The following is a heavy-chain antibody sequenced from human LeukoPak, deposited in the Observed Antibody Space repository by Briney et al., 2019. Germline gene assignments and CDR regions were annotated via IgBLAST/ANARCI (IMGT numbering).Heavy chain of an antibody. J-gene: IGHJ4*02. CDR1: GFTFSSYW. CDR3: ATKSLAGTGDY. V-gene: IGHV3-7*01. Sequence: GGFLRLSCAASGFTFSSYWMTWVRQAPGKGLEWVANIKQDGSEKYYVDAVKGRFTISRDNAKNSLYLQMNSLRAEDTAVYYCATKSLAGTGDYWGQGTLVTVSS. D-gene: IGHD6-13*01. CDR2: IKQDGSEK.